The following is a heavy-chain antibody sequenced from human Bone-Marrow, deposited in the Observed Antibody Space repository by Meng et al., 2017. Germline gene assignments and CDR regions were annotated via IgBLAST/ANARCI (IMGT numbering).Heavy chain of an antibody. Sequence: GESLKISCAASGFTFSSYAMHWVRQAPGQGLEWMGWINPNSGGTNYAQKFQGRVTMTRDTSISTAYMELSRLRSDDTAVYYCARVPLWFGEPDRHFDYWGQGTLVTVSS. CDR2: INPNSGGT. J-gene: IGHJ4*02. CDR1: GFTFSSYA. CDR3: ARVPLWFGEPDRHFDY. V-gene: IGHV1-2*02. D-gene: IGHD3-10*01.